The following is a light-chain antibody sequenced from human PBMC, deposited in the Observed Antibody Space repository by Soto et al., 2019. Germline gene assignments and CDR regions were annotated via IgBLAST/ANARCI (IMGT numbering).Light chain of an antibody. Sequence: IVLTQSPGTLSLSPGERATLSCRASQTVSGTYLAWYQQRPGQAPRLLVYGTSTRAPGIPDRFSGSGSGTHFTLTSSSLAAEDFAVYYCQQYSRSWTFGQGTKV. CDR1: QTVSGTY. CDR3: QQYSRSWT. CDR2: GTS. J-gene: IGKJ1*01. V-gene: IGKV3-20*01.